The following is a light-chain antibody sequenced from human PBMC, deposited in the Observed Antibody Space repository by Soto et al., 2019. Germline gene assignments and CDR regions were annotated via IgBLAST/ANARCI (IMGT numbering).Light chain of an antibody. CDR2: DDD. Sequence: QSALTQPASMSGSPGQSITISCSGTTYGFETYNQVSWYQQHPGKAPKLLIYDDDKRPSGIPDRFSGSKSGTSATLGITGFQTGDEADYYCGSWDSSLSAYVFGTGTKLTVL. CDR1: TYGFETYNQ. V-gene: IGLV1-51*01. CDR3: GSWDSSLSAYV. J-gene: IGLJ1*01.